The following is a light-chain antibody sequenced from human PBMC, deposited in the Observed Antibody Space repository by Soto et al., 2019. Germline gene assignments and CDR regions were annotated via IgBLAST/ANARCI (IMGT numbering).Light chain of an antibody. CDR2: GNS. V-gene: IGLV1-40*01. J-gene: IGLJ1*01. Sequence: QSALTQPPSVSGAPGQSVTIPCTGSSSNIGAGYDVHWYQQFPGAAPKLLIYGNSNRPSGVPDRFSGSKSGTSASLAISGLLAEDEADYYCQSYDGSLYVFGSGTKVTVL. CDR3: QSYDGSLYV. CDR1: SSNIGAGYD.